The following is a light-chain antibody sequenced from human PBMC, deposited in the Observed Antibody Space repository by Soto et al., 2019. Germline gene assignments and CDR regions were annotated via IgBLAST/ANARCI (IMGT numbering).Light chain of an antibody. CDR1: SSNIGSNT. J-gene: IGLJ3*02. Sequence: QSVLTQPPSASGTPGQRVTISCSRSSSNIGSNTVNWYQQLPGTAPKLLIYSNNQRPSGVPDRFSGSKSGTSASLAISGLQSEDEADYYCASWDDSLNGPMFGGGTKLTVL. CDR3: ASWDDSLNGPM. CDR2: SNN. V-gene: IGLV1-44*01.